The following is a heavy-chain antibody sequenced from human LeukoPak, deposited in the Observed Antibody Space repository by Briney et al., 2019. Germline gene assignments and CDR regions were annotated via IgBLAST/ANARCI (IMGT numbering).Heavy chain of an antibody. Sequence: GGSLRLSCAASGFTFSNYWMHWVRQAPGKGLVWVSRINSDGSSTSYADSVKGRFTISRDNAKNTLYLQMNSLRAEDTAVYYCARAYCSSISCYKDASDYWGQGTLVTVSS. D-gene: IGHD2-2*02. CDR3: ARAYCSSISCYKDASDY. J-gene: IGHJ4*02. CDR2: INSDGSST. V-gene: IGHV3-74*01. CDR1: GFTFSNYW.